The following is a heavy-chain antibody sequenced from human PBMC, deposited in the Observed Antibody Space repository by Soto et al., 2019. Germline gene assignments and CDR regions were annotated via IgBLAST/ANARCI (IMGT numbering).Heavy chain of an antibody. CDR1: GGTFSSYA. D-gene: IGHD3-9*01. V-gene: IGHV1-69*06. CDR3: ARVDILTGYYYFDY. CDR2: IIPIFGTA. J-gene: IGHJ4*02. Sequence: QVQLVQSGAEVKKPGSSVKVSCKASGGTFSSYAISWVRQAPGQGLEWMGGIIPIFGTANYAQKFQGRVTITADKSTSTAYMELSSMRSKDTAVYYCARVDILTGYYYFDYWGQGTLVTVSS.